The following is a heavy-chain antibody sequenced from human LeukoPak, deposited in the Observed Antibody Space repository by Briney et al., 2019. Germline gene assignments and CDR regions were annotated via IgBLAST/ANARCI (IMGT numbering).Heavy chain of an antibody. V-gene: IGHV4-39*01. Sequence: PSETLSLTCTVSGGSISSRSYYWGWIRQPPGKGLEWIGSIHYSGNSYYNPSLKSRVTISGDTAKNQFSLKLNSVTAADTAIYYCATHRRSGSGGSENAFEIWGQGTMVTVPS. J-gene: IGHJ3*02. CDR1: GGSISSRSYY. D-gene: IGHD5-12*01. CDR2: IHYSGNS. CDR3: ATHRRSGSGGSENAFEI.